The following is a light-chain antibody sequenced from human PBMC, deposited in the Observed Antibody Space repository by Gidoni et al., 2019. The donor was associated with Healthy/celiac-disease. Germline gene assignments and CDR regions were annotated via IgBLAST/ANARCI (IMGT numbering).Light chain of an antibody. V-gene: IGLV3-21*02. CDR1: NIGSKS. Sequence: SYVLTQPPSVSVAPGQTARITCGGNNIGSKSVHWYQQKPCQAPVLVVYDDSDRPSGIPERFAGANSGNTATLTISWVEAGDEADYYCQVWDSSSDHWVFGGGPKLTVL. J-gene: IGLJ3*02. CDR2: DDS. CDR3: QVWDSSSDHWV.